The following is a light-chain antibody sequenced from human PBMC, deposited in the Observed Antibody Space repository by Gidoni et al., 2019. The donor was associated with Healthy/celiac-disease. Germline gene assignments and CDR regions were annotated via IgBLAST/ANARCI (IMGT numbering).Light chain of an antibody. V-gene: IGKV1-39*01. CDR1: QSISSY. CDR3: QQSYSTPPYN. J-gene: IGKJ2*01. CDR2: AAS. Sequence: DIQMTQSPSSLSASVGDRVTITCRASQSISSYLNWYQQKPGKAPKLLIYAASSLQSGVPSRFSGSGSGTDFTLTISSLQPEDFATYYCQQSYSTPPYNFXQXTKLEIK.